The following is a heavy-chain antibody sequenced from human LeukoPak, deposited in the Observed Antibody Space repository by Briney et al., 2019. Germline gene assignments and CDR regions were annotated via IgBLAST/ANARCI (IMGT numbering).Heavy chain of an antibody. D-gene: IGHD3-10*01. Sequence: SETLSLTCTVSGTSISSYYWSCIRQPPGKGLEWIGYISYSGSTNYNPSLKSRVTISADTSKNQVSLTLSSVTAADTAVYYCASHPELYFFDYWGQRTLVTVSS. CDR2: ISYSGST. CDR1: GTSISSYY. J-gene: IGHJ4*02. CDR3: ASHPELYFFDY. V-gene: IGHV4-59*08.